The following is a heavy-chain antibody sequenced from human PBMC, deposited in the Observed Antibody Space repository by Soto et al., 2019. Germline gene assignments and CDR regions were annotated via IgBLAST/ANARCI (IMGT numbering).Heavy chain of an antibody. Sequence: QVQLVQSGPEVKKPGSSVKVSCKDSGGLFSSFAISWVRQAPGQGLEWLGGIIPVFGTTNYAEKFQDRVTITAEESTNTAYMELTSLRSGDTAVYYCARGGGPYVWFNEFWGQGTLVTVSS. V-gene: IGHV1-69*01. CDR2: IIPVFGTT. D-gene: IGHD3-10*02. J-gene: IGHJ4*02. CDR3: ARGGGPYVWFNEF. CDR1: GGLFSSFA.